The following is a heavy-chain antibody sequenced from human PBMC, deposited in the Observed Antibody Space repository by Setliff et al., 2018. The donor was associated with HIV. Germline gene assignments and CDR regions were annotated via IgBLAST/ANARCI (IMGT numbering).Heavy chain of an antibody. J-gene: IGHJ4*02. V-gene: IGHV4-34*01. CDR2: IYYSGST. CDR1: GESFSAYF. CDR3: AAWGPRYSYAPYFFDS. Sequence: SETLSLTCAVYGESFSAYFWTWIRQPPGKGLEWIGNIYYSGSTYYNPSLKSRVTISVDASRNQFSLRLSSVTAADTAVYYCAAWGPRYSYAPYFFDSWGQGTLVTVSS. D-gene: IGHD5-18*01.